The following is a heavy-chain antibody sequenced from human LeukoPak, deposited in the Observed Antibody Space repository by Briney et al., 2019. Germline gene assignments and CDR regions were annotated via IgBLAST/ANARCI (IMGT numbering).Heavy chain of an antibody. J-gene: IGHJ4*02. CDR3: ARGAPYYYDSSGYYFPL. CDR2: ISGSGGST. CDR1: GFTFSSYA. Sequence: PGGPLRLSCAASGFTFSSYAMSWVRQAPGKGLEWVSAISGSGGSTYYADSVKGRFTISRDNSKNTLYLQMNSLRAEDTAVYYCARGAPYYYDSSGYYFPLWGQGTLVTVSS. V-gene: IGHV3-23*01. D-gene: IGHD3-22*01.